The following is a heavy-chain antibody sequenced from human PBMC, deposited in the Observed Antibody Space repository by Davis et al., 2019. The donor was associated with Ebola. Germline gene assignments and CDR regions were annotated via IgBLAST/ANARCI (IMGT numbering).Heavy chain of an antibody. Sequence: ASVKVSCKASGYTFTDYYMQWVRQPPGQGLEWLGWINPTSGVTNYAQRFQGRVTMTTDTSTSTAYMEVRGLRFDDTATYYCARDYDKTGYYCGRRAFDIWGQGTLVTVSS. V-gene: IGHV1-2*02. J-gene: IGHJ3*02. CDR2: INPTSGVT. CDR3: ARDYDKTGYYCGRRAFDI. D-gene: IGHD3-22*01. CDR1: GYTFTDYY.